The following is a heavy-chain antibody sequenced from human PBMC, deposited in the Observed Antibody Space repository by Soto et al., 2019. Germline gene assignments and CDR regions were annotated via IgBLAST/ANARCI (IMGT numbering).Heavy chain of an antibody. CDR1: GYTFTGYY. J-gene: IGHJ1*01. V-gene: IGHV1-2*02. Sequence: GASVKVSCKASGYTFTGYYMHWVRQAPGQGLEWMGWINPNSGGTNYAQKFQGRVTMTRDTSISTAYMELSRLRSDDTAVYYCARDAAYYYDSSGYLSEYFQHWGQGTLVTVS. D-gene: IGHD3-22*01. CDR3: ARDAAYYYDSSGYLSEYFQH. CDR2: INPNSGGT.